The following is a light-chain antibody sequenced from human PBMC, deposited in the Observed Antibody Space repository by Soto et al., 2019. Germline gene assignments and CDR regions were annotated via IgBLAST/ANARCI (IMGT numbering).Light chain of an antibody. CDR2: GAS. CDR1: QSVSNNY. CDR3: QQYGGLPRT. Sequence: EIVLTQSPGTLSLSPGERATLSCRASQSVSNNYLAWYQQKPGQAPRLLIYGASNRATGIPDRFSGTGSGTEFTLTISSLQSEDFALYYCQQYGGLPRTFGQGTKVDIK. J-gene: IGKJ1*01. V-gene: IGKV3-20*01.